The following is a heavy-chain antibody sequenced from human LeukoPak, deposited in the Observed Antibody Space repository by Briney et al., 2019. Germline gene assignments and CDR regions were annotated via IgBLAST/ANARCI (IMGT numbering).Heavy chain of an antibody. CDR2: ISYDGSNK. Sequence: GGSLRLSCAASGFTFSSYAMHWVRQAPGKGLEWVAVISYDGSNKYYADSVKGRFTISRDNSKNTLYLQMNSLRAEDTAVYYCAKVRSSTWYYFDSWGQGTLVTVSS. V-gene: IGHV3-30-3*01. J-gene: IGHJ4*02. D-gene: IGHD6-13*01. CDR1: GFTFSSYA. CDR3: AKVRSSTWYYFDS.